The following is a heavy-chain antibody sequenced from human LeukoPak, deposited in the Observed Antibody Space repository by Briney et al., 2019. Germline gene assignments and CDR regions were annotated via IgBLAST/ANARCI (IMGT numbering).Heavy chain of an antibody. CDR2: ISAYNGNT. CDR1: GGTFSSYA. CDR3: ARLPRGLAVAGTLDP. J-gene: IGHJ5*02. Sequence: ASVRVSCKASGGTFSSYAISWVRQAPGQGLEWMGWISAYNGNTNYAQKLQGRVTMTTDTSTSTAYMELRSLRSEDTAVYYCARLPRGLAVAGTLDPWGQGTLVTVSS. D-gene: IGHD6-19*01. V-gene: IGHV1-18*01.